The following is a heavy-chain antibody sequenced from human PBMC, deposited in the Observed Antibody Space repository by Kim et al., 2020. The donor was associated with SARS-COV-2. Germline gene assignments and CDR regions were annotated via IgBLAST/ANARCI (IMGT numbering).Heavy chain of an antibody. Sequence: GGSLRLSCVASGFSFSDNYMDWVRQAPGKGLEWVGRIRNKPNSYTTEYAPSVKGRFTVSRDDSKNSLYLQMDSLKPEDTAMYYCVKGRRVLDSWGQGTLVTVSS. J-gene: IGHJ4*02. V-gene: IGHV3-72*01. CDR1: GFSFSDNY. CDR3: VKGRRVLDS. CDR2: IRNKPNSYTT.